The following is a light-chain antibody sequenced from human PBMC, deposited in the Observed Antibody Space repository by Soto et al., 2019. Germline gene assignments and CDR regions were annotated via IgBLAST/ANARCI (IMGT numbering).Light chain of an antibody. CDR1: QDINTY. Sequence: DIELTQSPSFLSASVGDRVTITCRASQDINTYLSWYQQKQGKAPNLLIFAASTLQNGVPSRFSGSGSGTDFTVTITSLQPEDFATYYCQQHKSYPITFGQGTQLEIK. J-gene: IGKJ5*01. CDR3: QQHKSYPIT. CDR2: AAS. V-gene: IGKV1-9*01.